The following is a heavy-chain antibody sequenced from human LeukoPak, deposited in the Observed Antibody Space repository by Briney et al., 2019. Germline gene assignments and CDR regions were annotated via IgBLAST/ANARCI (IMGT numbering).Heavy chain of an antibody. CDR2: IWYDGSNK. J-gene: IGHJ4*02. V-gene: IGHV3-33*01. CDR1: GFTFSSYG. Sequence: PGGSLRLSCAASGFTFSSYGMHWVRQAPGKGLEWVAVIWYDGSNKYYADSVKGRFTISRDNSKNTLYLQMNSLRAEDTAVYYCASQGQAAAVFYYWGQGTLVTVSS. D-gene: IGHD6-13*01. CDR3: ASQGQAAAVFYY.